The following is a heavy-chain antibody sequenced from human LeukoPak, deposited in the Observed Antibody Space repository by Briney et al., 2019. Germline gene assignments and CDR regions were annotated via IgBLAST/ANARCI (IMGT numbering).Heavy chain of an antibody. CDR3: ARRKAAAGNFPWFNP. J-gene: IGHJ5*02. Sequence: GESLKISCKGSGYSFTSYWIGWVRQMPGKGLDWMGIIYPGDSDTRYSPSFQGQVTISADKSISTAYLQWSSLKASDTAMYYCARRKAAAGNFPWFNPWGQGTLVTVSS. V-gene: IGHV5-51*01. D-gene: IGHD6-13*01. CDR1: GYSFTSYW. CDR2: IYPGDSDT.